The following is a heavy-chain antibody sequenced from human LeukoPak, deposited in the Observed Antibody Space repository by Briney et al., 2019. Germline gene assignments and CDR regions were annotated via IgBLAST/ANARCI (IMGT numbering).Heavy chain of an antibody. J-gene: IGHJ4*02. CDR2: FYPEDGET. CDR3: ATSGGGAWDY. Sequence: VSCKVXGYTLTELSMHWVRQAPGKGLEWMGGFYPEDGETIYAQKFQGRVTMTEDTSTDTAYMELSSLRSEDTAVYYCATSGGGAWDYWGQGTLVTVSS. D-gene: IGHD3-16*01. V-gene: IGHV1-24*01. CDR1: GYTLTELS.